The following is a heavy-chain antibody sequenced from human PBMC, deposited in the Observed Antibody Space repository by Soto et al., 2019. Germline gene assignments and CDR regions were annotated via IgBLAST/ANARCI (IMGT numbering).Heavy chain of an antibody. CDR2: ISAYNGNT. Sequence: ASVKVSCKASGYTFTSYGISWLRQAPGQGLEWMGWISAYNGNTNYAQKLQGRVTMTTDTSTSTAYMELRSLKASDTAMYYCARGYCTTTICDPWFDPWGQGTLVTVSS. CDR3: ARGYCTTTICDPWFDP. J-gene: IGHJ5*02. D-gene: IGHD2-2*01. V-gene: IGHV1-18*04. CDR1: GYTFTSYG.